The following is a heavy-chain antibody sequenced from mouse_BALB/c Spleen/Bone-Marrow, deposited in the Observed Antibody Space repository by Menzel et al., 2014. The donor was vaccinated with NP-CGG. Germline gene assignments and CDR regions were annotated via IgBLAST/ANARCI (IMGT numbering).Heavy chain of an antibody. J-gene: IGHJ3*01. CDR2: IYPGDGST. CDR1: GFTFTSYD. CDR3: ARSGDSSGYGFAY. Sequence: QVQLQQSGPELVKPGALVRISCKASGFTFTSYDINWVKQRPGQGLERIGWIYPGDGSTKYNEKFKGKATLTADKSSSTAYMQLSSLTSENSAVYFCARSGDSSGYGFAYWGQGTLVTVSA. V-gene: IGHV1S56*01. D-gene: IGHD3-2*01.